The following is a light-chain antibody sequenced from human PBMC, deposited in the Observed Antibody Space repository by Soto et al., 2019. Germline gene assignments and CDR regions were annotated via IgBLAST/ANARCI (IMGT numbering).Light chain of an antibody. CDR1: QSVSSNF. J-gene: IGKJ5*01. V-gene: IGKV3-20*01. CDR3: QKYGNSPLR. Sequence: EIVLTQSPGTLSLSPGERVTLSCRASQSVSSNFLAWYQQKPGQAPRLLIYGASSKATGIIDRFSSSGSGKVFTFSMSRLELEDFPVYYCQKYGNSPLRFGQGTRLVIK. CDR2: GAS.